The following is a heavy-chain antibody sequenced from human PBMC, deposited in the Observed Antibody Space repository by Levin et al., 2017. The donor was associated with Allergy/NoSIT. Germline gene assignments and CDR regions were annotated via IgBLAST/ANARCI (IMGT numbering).Heavy chain of an antibody. J-gene: IGHJ2*01. CDR3: AKDSWNEEVAANFGYFDL. Sequence: GESLKISCAASGLTFSSYAVNWVRRAPGKGLEWVSVISGSGGSTFYADSVKGRFPLPRDNSQNTVFLQMNSLRVEDTAIDYCAKDSWNEEVAANFGYFDLWGRGTLVTVSS. CDR2: ISGSGGST. V-gene: IGHV3-23*01. D-gene: IGHD2-15*01. CDR1: GLTFSSYA.